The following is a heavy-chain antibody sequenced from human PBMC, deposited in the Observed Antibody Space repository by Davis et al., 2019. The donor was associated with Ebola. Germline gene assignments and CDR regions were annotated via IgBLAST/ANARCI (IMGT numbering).Heavy chain of an antibody. Sequence: MPSETLSLTCTVSGGSISSYYWSWIRQPPGKGLEWTGYIYYSGSTNYNPSLKSRVTISVDTSKNQFSLKLSSVTAADTAVYYCAREKPQQLVLRPHRPQYNWFDPWGQGTLVTVSS. CDR1: GGSISSYY. V-gene: IGHV4-59*01. J-gene: IGHJ5*02. D-gene: IGHD6-13*01. CDR3: AREKPQQLVLRPHRPQYNWFDP. CDR2: IYYSGST.